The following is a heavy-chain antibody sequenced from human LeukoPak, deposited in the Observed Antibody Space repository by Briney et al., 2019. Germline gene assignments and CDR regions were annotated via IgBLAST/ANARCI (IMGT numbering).Heavy chain of an antibody. Sequence: KPLETPSLTLTVSGXSLSSYYGGWVRQPPGEGLGGVGYYYYSGSTNYNPSLKGRVTISVDTSKSQFSLKLSSVTAADTAVYYCARSRPTYYYDSSGTNFDYWGQGTLVTVSS. CDR1: GXSLSSYY. D-gene: IGHD3-22*01. V-gene: IGHV4-59*08. J-gene: IGHJ4*02. CDR2: YYYSGST. CDR3: ARSRPTYYYDSSGTNFDY.